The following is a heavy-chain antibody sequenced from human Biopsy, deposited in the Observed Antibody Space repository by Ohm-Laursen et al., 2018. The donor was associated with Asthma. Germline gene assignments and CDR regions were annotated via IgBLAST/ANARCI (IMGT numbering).Heavy chain of an antibody. CDR3: ARGPELDV. CDR1: PGSFSGFF. CDR2: TNERGVT. V-gene: IGHV4-34*01. J-gene: IGHJ6*02. Sequence: ETLSLTWDVYPGSFSGFFWTWIRQSPGKGLEWIGETNERGVTNNNPSLKSRVIISIDTYWNRVSLKLTSVTAADTAVYYCARGPELDVWGQGTTVTVSS.